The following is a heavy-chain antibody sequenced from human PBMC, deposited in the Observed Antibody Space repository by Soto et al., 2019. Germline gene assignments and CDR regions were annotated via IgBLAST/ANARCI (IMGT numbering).Heavy chain of an antibody. Sequence: PSETLSLTCTASGGSISSGDYYWSWIRQPPGKGLEWIGYIYYSGSTYYNPSLKSRVTISVDTSKNQFSLKLSSVTAADTAVYYCASSGTAYYYDSSGYYPLPYYFDYWGQGTLVTVSS. CDR1: GGSISSGDYY. CDR2: IYYSGST. J-gene: IGHJ4*02. D-gene: IGHD3-22*01. V-gene: IGHV4-30-4*01. CDR3: ASSGTAYYYDSSGYYPLPYYFDY.